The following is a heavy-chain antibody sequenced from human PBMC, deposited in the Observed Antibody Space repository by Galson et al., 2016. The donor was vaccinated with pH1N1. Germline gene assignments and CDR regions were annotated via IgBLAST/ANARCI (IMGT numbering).Heavy chain of an antibody. J-gene: IGHJ3*02. CDR1: GFTFNEYG. D-gene: IGHD4-17*01. V-gene: IGHV3-20*04. Sequence: SLRLSCAAPGFTFNEYGMTWVRQAPGKGLEWVSGILWNGATREYADSVKGRFTISRDNAKKSLYLQMTSLRAEDTALYYCVRKAYGDALDMWGQGTMVTVSS. CDR2: ILWNGATR. CDR3: VRKAYGDALDM.